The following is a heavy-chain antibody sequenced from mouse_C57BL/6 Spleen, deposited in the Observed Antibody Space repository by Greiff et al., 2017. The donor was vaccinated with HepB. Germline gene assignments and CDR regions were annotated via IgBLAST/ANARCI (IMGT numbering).Heavy chain of an antibody. V-gene: IGHV5-6*01. CDR3: ERLGYYGSSYWYFDV. CDR1: GFTFSSSG. J-gene: IGHJ1*03. CDR2: ISSGGSYT. Sequence: EVHLVESGGDLVKPGGSLKLSCAASGFTFSSSGMSWVRQTPDKSLEWVATISSGGSYTYYPDSVKGRFTISRDNAKNTLYLQMSSLKSEDTAMYYCERLGYYGSSYWYFDVWGTGTTVTVSS. D-gene: IGHD1-1*01.